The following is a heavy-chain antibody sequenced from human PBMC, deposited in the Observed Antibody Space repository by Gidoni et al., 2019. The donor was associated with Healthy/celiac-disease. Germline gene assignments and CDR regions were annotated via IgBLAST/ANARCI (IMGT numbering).Heavy chain of an antibody. CDR3: ARAYVDTAMVYAFDI. D-gene: IGHD5-18*01. V-gene: IGHV4-4*02. J-gene: IGHJ3*02. Sequence: QVQLQESGPGLVKPSGTLSLTCAVSGGSISSSNGWSWVRQPPGKGLGWMGEIYHSGSTNYNPSLKSRVTISVDKSKNQFSLKLSSVTAADTAVYYCARAYVDTAMVYAFDIWGQGTMVTVSS. CDR2: IYHSGST. CDR1: GGSISSSNG.